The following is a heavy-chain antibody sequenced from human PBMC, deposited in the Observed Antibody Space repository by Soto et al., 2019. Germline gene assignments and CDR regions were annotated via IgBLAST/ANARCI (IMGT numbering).Heavy chain of an antibody. CDR3: ARDLSYCSGGSCYSGWFDP. Sequence: QVQLVQSGAEVKKPGSSVKVSCKASGGTFSSYTISWVRQAPGQGLEWMGRIIPILGIANYAQKFQGRVTITADKSTSTAYMELSSLRSEDTAVYYWARDLSYCSGGSCYSGWFDPWGQGTLVTVSS. D-gene: IGHD2-15*01. CDR2: IIPILGIA. V-gene: IGHV1-69*08. CDR1: GGTFSSYT. J-gene: IGHJ5*02.